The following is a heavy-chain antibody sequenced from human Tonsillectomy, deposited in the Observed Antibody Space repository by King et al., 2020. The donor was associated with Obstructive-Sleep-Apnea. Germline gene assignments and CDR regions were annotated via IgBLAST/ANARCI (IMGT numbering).Heavy chain of an antibody. V-gene: IGHV3-13*04. CDR3: ARGVGRVMVTAIRSAFDI. CDR2: IGTAGDT. D-gene: IGHD2-21*02. CDR1: GFTFSSYD. Sequence: VQLVESGGGLVQPGGSLRLSCAASGFTFSSYDMHWVRQATGKGLEWVSAIGTAGDTYYPGSVKGRFTISRENAKNSLYLQMNSLRAGDTAVYYWARGVGRVMVTAIRSAFDIWGQGTMVTVSS. J-gene: IGHJ3*02.